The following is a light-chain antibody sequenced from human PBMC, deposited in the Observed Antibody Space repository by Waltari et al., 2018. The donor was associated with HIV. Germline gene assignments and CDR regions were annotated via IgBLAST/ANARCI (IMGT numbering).Light chain of an antibody. CDR3: AVWDESLDGWL. Sequence: QSELTQSPSASGTPGQRITISCSGSSSNIERNYVYWYKQFPGATPKVLIYKDNDRPAGVPDRISGSKSGTSASLLSSVLRSDDEAEYYCAVWDESLDGWLFGGGTKLTVL. J-gene: IGLJ3*02. CDR1: SSNIERNY. CDR2: KDN. V-gene: IGLV1-47*01.